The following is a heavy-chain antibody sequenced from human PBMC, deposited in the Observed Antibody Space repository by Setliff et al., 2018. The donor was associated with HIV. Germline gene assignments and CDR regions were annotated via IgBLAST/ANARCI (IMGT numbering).Heavy chain of an antibody. J-gene: IGHJ6*02. CDR1: GGSISSSSYY. CDR3: ARVVWPAAAGTIDYFYYGLDV. CDR2: IFYTGST. V-gene: IGHV4-39*07. D-gene: IGHD6-13*01. Sequence: PSETLSLTCTVSGGSISSSSYYWDWIRQPPGKSLEWVGSIFYTGSTNYRPSLESRVIVSLDTSKNQLSLKLSSVTAADTAVYFCARVVWPAAAGTIDYFYYGLDVLCQGTTVTVSS.